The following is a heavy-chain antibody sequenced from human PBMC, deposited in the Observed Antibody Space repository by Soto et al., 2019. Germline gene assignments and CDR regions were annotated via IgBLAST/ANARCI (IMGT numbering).Heavy chain of an antibody. V-gene: IGHV1-69*01. CDR3: ATHGLGVSSPASFDH. Sequence: QLVQSGSEVKKPGSSVKVSCQASGGTFSGYVVTWVRQAPGQGLEWMGEFVPLFGTTNYAQRFSGRITITADESTSTAYMELRTLSSDDTSVYYCATHGLGVSSPASFDHWGQGTLVTVSS. D-gene: IGHD3-16*01. J-gene: IGHJ4*02. CDR1: GGTFSGYV. CDR2: FVPLFGTT.